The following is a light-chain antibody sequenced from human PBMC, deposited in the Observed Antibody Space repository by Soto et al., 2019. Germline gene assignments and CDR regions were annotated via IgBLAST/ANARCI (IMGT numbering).Light chain of an antibody. V-gene: IGKV3-15*01. CDR1: QSVSID. CDR3: QQYNKWPLT. Sequence: EIVLTQSPDTLSVSPGERATLSCRSSQSVSIDLAWYQQTPGQAPRLLIYGASTRATGVPPTFSGSASGTEFTLTISSLQSEDFTVYYCQQYNKWPLTFGQGTKVDIK. CDR2: GAS. J-gene: IGKJ1*01.